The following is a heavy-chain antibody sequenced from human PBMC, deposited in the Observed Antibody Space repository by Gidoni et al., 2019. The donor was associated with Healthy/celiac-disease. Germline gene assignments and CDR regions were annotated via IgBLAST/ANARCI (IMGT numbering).Heavy chain of an antibody. CDR1: GFTFADYA. CDR3: AKDGYGSGPAYGMDV. D-gene: IGHD3-10*01. V-gene: IGHV3-9*01. CDR2: ISWNSGSI. Sequence: EVQLVESGGGLVQPGRSLRLSCAASGFTFADYAMHWVRQAPGKGLEWVSGISWNSGSIGYADSVKGRFTISRDNAKNSLYLQMNSLRAEDTALYYCAKDGYGSGPAYGMDVWGQGTTVTVSS. J-gene: IGHJ6*02.